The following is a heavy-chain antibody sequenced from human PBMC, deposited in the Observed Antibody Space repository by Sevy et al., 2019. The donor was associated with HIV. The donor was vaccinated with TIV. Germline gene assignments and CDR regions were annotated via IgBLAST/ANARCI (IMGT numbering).Heavy chain of an antibody. CDR1: GFTFSSYW. V-gene: IGHV3-74*01. CDR2: ISSDGSST. Sequence: GGSLRLSCAASGFTFSSYWMHWVRQAPGKGLVWVSRISSDGSSTSYADSVKGRFTISRDNAKNTLYLQMNSLRAEDTAVYYCVRGIGGDCSSWYYWGQGTLVTVSS. D-gene: IGHD6-13*01. J-gene: IGHJ4*02. CDR3: VRGIGGDCSSWYY.